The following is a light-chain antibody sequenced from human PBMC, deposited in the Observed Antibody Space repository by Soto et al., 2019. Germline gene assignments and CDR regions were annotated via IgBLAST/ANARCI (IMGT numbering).Light chain of an antibody. CDR2: DAS. V-gene: IGKV3-15*01. CDR3: QQYNFWPPLT. CDR1: QSVNSN. Sequence: EIVMTQSPATLSVSPGERATLSCRASQSVNSNFAWYRQKPAQAPRLLIADASTRATGVPARFSGSESGTEFTLAISSLQSEDSGSYCCQQYNFWPPLTFGGGTKVEIK. J-gene: IGKJ4*01.